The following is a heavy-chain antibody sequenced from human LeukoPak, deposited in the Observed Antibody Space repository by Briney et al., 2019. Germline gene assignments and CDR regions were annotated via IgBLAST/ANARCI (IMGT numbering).Heavy chain of an antibody. D-gene: IGHD2-15*01. CDR2: ISTSSSYI. CDR3: ARDGSYGPYFDY. J-gene: IGHJ4*02. CDR1: GFTFSSYG. Sequence: GGSLRLSCAASGFTFSSYGMNWVRQAPGKGLEWVSSISTSSSYIYYADSVKGRFTISRDNAKNSLYLQMNSLRAEDTAVYYCARDGSYGPYFDYWGQGTLVTVSS. V-gene: IGHV3-21*01.